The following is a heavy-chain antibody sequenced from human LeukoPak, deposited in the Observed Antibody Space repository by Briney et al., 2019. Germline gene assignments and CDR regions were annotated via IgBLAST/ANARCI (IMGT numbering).Heavy chain of an antibody. D-gene: IGHD3-3*01. CDR1: GFTFSSYA. CDR3: VPSWAIFAPGMDV. J-gene: IGHJ6*02. CDR2: ISGSGGST. V-gene: IGHV3-23*01. Sequence: GGSLRLSCAASGFTFSSYAMSWVRQAPGKGLEWVSAISGSGGSTYYADSVKGRYTISRDNSKNTLYLQMNSLRAKDTAVYYCVPSWAIFAPGMDVWGQGTTVTVSS.